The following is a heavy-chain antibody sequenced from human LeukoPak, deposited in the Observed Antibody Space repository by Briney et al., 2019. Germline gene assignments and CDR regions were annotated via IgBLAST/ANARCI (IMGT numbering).Heavy chain of an antibody. CDR3: ARKVVAATDDAFDI. CDR1: GYNFGTSW. D-gene: IGHD2-15*01. CDR2: IYPGDSDT. J-gene: IGHJ3*02. V-gene: IGHV5-51*01. Sequence: GESLKISCKGSGYNFGTSWIGWVRQMPGKGLEWMGIIYPGDSDTRYTPSFQGQVTISVDKSITTAYLQWSSLKASDTAMYFCARKVVAATDDAFDIWGQGTMVTVSS.